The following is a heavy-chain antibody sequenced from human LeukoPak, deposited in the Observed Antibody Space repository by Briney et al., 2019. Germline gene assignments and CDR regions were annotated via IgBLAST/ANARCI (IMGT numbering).Heavy chain of an antibody. J-gene: IGHJ4*02. Sequence: GGSLRLSCAASGFTFSSYAMSWVRQAPGKGLEWVSAISGSGGSTYYADSAKGRFTISRDNSKNTLYLQMNSLRAEDTAVYYCAKGGNYYGSGSPGGTFDYWGQGTLVTVSS. CDR2: ISGSGGST. CDR1: GFTFSSYA. D-gene: IGHD3-10*01. V-gene: IGHV3-23*01. CDR3: AKGGNYYGSGSPGGTFDY.